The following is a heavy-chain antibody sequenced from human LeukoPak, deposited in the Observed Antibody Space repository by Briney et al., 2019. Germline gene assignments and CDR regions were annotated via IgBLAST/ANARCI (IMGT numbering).Heavy chain of an antibody. CDR1: GFRLDNYW. J-gene: IGHJ4*02. D-gene: IGHD3-10*01. CDR3: ARWSHVSGRWFLDN. Sequence: GGSLRLSCEASGFRLDNYWLTWVRQAPGKGLEWVADINEDGSKIYSLDSVKGRFTISRDNAKSSLSLQLNTLRAEDTVVYYCARWSHVSGRWFLDNWGRGTLVSVSS. CDR2: INEDGSKI. V-gene: IGHV3-7*05.